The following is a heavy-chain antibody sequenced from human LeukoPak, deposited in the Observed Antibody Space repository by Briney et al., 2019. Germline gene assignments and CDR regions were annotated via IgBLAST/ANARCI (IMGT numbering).Heavy chain of an antibody. V-gene: IGHV1-2*02. CDR1: GYTFTGYS. CDR2: INPNSGGT. D-gene: IGHD6-19*01. CDR3: ASGREQWLVSGYFDY. J-gene: IGHJ4*02. Sequence: ASVKVSCKASGYTFTGYSMHWVRQAPGQGLEWMGWINPNSGGTNYAQKFQGRVTMTRDTSISTAYMELSSLRSEDTAVYYCASGREQWLVSGYFDYWGQGTLVTVSS.